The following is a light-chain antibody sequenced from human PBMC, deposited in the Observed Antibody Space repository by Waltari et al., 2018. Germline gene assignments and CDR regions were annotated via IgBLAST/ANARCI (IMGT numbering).Light chain of an antibody. Sequence: QSALTQPASVSGAPGQSITIPCPGTSSDIGGHNYVSCYQHNPAKAPQLIIYDVTKRPSEVSNRFSASKSGNTASLTISGLQAEDEADYYCSSYTTSDSVVFGGGTKLTVL. V-gene: IGLV2-14*03. J-gene: IGLJ2*01. CDR3: SSYTTSDSVV. CDR1: SSDIGGHNY. CDR2: DVT.